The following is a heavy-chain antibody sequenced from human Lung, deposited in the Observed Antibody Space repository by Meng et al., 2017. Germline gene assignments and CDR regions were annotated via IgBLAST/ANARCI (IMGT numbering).Heavy chain of an antibody. V-gene: IGHV4-34*01. CDR3: ARGPTTMAHDFDY. D-gene: IGHD4-11*01. Sequence: QVQLQQWGAGLLKPSETLSRTFVVSGGSFSDYYGSWIRQPPGKGLEWIGEINHSGSTNYNPSLESRATISVDTSQNNLSLKLSSVTAADSAVYYCARGPTTMAHDFDYWGQGTLVTVSS. CDR2: INHSGST. J-gene: IGHJ4*02. CDR1: GGSFSDYY.